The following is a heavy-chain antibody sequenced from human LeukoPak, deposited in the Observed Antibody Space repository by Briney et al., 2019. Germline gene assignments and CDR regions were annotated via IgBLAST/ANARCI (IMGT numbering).Heavy chain of an antibody. Sequence: GGSLRLFCAASGFTFSSYSMNWVRQAPGKGLEWVSSISSSSSYIYYADSVKGRFTISRDNAKNSLYLQMNSLRAEDTAVYYCARDHYDSSGYFDYWGQGTLVTVSS. V-gene: IGHV3-21*01. CDR2: ISSSSSYI. J-gene: IGHJ4*02. CDR1: GFTFSSYS. CDR3: ARDHYDSSGYFDY. D-gene: IGHD3-22*01.